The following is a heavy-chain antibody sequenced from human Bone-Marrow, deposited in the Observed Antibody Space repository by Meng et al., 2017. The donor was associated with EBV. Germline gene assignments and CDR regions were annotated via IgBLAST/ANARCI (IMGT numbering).Heavy chain of an antibody. CDR1: GFSLSTPGVG. CDR3: AHRRDYSYFDY. Sequence: TFKGAGPSLVKPTQALTLTCTFSGFSLSTPGVGVGWIRQPPGEALEWLAVIYWDDDKRYSPSLKSRLTITKDTSKQQVVLTMTNMDPVDTATYYCAHRRDYSYFDYWGQGTLVTVSS. CDR2: IYWDDDK. D-gene: IGHD2-21*01. V-gene: IGHV2-5*02. J-gene: IGHJ4*02.